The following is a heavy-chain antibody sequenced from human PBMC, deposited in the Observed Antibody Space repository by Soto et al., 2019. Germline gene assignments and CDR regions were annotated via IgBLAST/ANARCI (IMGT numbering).Heavy chain of an antibody. Sequence: PSETLSLTCTVSGGSISSGDYYWSWIRQPPGKGLEWIGYIYYSGSTYYNPSLKSRVTISVDTSKNQFSLKLSSVTAADTAVYYCAGSVTRLSKFDYRGQGTLVTVSS. D-gene: IGHD4-4*01. CDR1: GGSISSGDYY. V-gene: IGHV4-30-4*01. J-gene: IGHJ4*02. CDR3: AGSVTRLSKFDY. CDR2: IYYSGST.